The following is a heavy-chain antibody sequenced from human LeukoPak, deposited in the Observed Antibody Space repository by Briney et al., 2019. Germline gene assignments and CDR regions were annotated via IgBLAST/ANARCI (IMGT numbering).Heavy chain of an antibody. J-gene: IGHJ3*01. CDR2: IHSSGSII. V-gene: IGHV3-48*03. CDR3: ARGGGVQYSLNAFDV. Sequence: PGGSLRLSCAASGFTFSSYEMNWVRQAPGKGLEWVSYIHSSGSIIYYADSVKGRFTISRDNAKNSLYVQMNSLRAEDTAVYYCARGGGVQYSLNAFDVWGQGALVTVSS. D-gene: IGHD2-21*01. CDR1: GFTFSSYE.